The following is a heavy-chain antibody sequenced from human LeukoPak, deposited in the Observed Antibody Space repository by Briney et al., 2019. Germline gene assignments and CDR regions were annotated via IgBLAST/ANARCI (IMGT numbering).Heavy chain of an antibody. V-gene: IGHV4-31*03. CDR1: GGSIISGGYY. J-gene: IGHJ4*02. Sequence: PSETLSLTCTVSGGSIISGGYYWSWVRQHPEKGLGWIGAIYYAGNTYYNPALESRVTISLDTSKNQFSLKLKSVTAADTAVYYCARESFASTFGSSVWGQGTLVAVSS. CDR2: IYYAGNT. D-gene: IGHD3-16*01. CDR3: ARESFASTFGSSV.